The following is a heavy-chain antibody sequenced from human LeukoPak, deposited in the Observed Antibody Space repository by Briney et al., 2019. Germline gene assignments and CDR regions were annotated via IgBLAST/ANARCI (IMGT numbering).Heavy chain of an antibody. CDR3: AREGEVGATFLDY. V-gene: IGHV3-48*01. D-gene: IGHD1-26*01. Sequence: PGGSLRLSCAASGFTFSSYSMNWVRQAPGKGLEWVSYISSSSSTIYYADSVKGRFTISRDNSNNTLYLQMNSLRAEDTAVYYCAREGEVGATFLDYWGQGTLVTVSS. CDR2: ISSSSSTI. CDR1: GFTFSSYS. J-gene: IGHJ4*02.